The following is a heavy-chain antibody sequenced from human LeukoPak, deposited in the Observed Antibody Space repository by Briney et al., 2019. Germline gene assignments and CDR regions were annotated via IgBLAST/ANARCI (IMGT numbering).Heavy chain of an antibody. D-gene: IGHD6-19*01. CDR2: ISSSSSYI. J-gene: IGHJ4*02. Sequence: GGSLRLSCAASGFTFISYSMNWVRQAPGKGVEWVSSISSSSSYIYYADSVKGRFTISRDDAKNSLYQQMNSLRAEDTAVYYCARGSSGSFDYWGQGTLVTVSS. V-gene: IGHV3-21*01. CDR3: ARGSSGSFDY. CDR1: GFTFISYS.